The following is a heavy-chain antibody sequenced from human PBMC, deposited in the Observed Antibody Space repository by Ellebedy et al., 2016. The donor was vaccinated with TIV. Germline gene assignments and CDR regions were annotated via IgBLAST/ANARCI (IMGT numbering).Heavy chain of an antibody. V-gene: IGHV1-46*01. CDR1: GYTFTTYN. D-gene: IGHD3-16*02. J-gene: IGHJ4*02. Sequence: ASVKVSXKASGYTFTTYNMHWVRQGPGQGLEWIGIIRGDGGITPYAQKFQDRVTMTSDTSSSTVYMELSSLRTEDSAVYFCAREAEKAYRFDSWGQGTLVTVSS. CDR3: AREAEKAYRFDS. CDR2: IRGDGGIT.